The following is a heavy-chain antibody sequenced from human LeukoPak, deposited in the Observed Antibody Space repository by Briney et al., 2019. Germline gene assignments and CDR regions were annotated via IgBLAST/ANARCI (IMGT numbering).Heavy chain of an antibody. CDR1: GGFISRSSYC. J-gene: IGHJ4*02. V-gene: IGHV4-39*01. D-gene: IGHD1-26*01. Sequence: SETLSLTCTVSGGFISRSSYCWGWIRQPPGKGLDWLGSLYYSGRCFYNPSLKSRVTISVDTSKSQFSLKLSSVTASDTAVYYCARGDVGATDYWGQGTLVTVSS. CDR3: ARGDVGATDY. CDR2: LYYSGRC.